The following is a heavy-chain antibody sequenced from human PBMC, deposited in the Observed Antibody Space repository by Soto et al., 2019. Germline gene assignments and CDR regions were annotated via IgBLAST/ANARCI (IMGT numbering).Heavy chain of an antibody. J-gene: IGHJ6*03. CDR3: ARDCPYYDFWRGPRYMDV. V-gene: IGHV4-31*03. CDR2: IYYSGST. Sequence: SETLSLTCTVSGVSISSGGYYWSWIRQHPGKGLEWIGYIYYSGSTYYNPSLKSRVSISVDTSKNQFSLKLSSVTAADTAVYYCARDCPYYDFWRGPRYMDVWGKGTTVPVSS. D-gene: IGHD3-3*01. CDR1: GVSISSGGYY.